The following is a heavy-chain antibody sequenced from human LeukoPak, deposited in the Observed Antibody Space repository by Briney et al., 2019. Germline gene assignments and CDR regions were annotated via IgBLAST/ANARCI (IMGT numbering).Heavy chain of an antibody. V-gene: IGHV1-2*02. D-gene: IGHD1-14*01. CDR1: GYTFTTYF. J-gene: IGHJ4*02. CDR3: ARVPTGLYYSDY. CDR2: INPYSGDT. Sequence: ASMKVSCKTSGYTFTTYFIHWVRQAPGQGLEWMGGINPYSGDTKYAQKFQGRVTMTRDTSISTAYMELSRLRSDDTAVYYCARVPTGLYYSDYWGQGTLVTVSS.